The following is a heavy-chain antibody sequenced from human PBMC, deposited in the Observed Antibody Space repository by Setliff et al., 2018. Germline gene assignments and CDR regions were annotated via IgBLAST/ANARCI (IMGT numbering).Heavy chain of an antibody. J-gene: IGHJ5*02. Sequence: SETLSLTCTVSGGSISGYYWSWIRQPPGKELEWIGYIYYTGTTNYNPSLKSRVTISVDTSKNQFSPKLSSVTAADTALYYCAKADEGPRRASGSYYPLLRFDPWGQGTLVTVSS. V-gene: IGHV4-59*01. CDR2: IYYTGTT. CDR3: AKADEGPRRASGSYYPLLRFDP. D-gene: IGHD3-10*01. CDR1: GGSISGYY.